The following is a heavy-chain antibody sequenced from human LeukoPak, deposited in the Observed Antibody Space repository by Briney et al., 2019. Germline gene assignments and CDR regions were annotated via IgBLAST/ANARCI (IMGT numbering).Heavy chain of an antibody. CDR2: ISSSSSYI. D-gene: IGHD6-13*01. J-gene: IGHJ4*02. Sequence: GGSLRLSCAASGFTFSSDSMNWVRQAPGKGLEWISSISSSSSYIHYADSVKGRFTISRDNAKNSMYLQMNSLRAEDTAVYYCARDRVAEGAYFDYWGQGTLLTVSS. CDR1: GFTFSSDS. V-gene: IGHV3-21*01. CDR3: ARDRVAEGAYFDY.